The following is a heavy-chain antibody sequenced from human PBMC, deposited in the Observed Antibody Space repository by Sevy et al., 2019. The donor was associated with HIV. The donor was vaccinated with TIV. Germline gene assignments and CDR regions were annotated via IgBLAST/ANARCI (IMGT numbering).Heavy chain of an antibody. Sequence: ASVKVSCKTSGGTFSRHAISWVRQAPGQGLEGRGGIIPIFRRGNYAQRFQGRVTITADESTSTAYMELSVLRSDDTAVYYCERRRDDSAVLPAVRLYYQYGMDVWGQGTTVGVSS. CDR2: IIPIFRRG. CDR1: GGTFSRHA. J-gene: IGHJ6*01. D-gene: IGHD2-2*01. CDR3: ERRRDDSAVLPAVRLYYQYGMDV. V-gene: IGHV1-69*13.